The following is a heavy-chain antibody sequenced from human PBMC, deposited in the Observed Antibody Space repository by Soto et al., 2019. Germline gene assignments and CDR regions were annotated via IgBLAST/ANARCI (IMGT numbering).Heavy chain of an antibody. V-gene: IGHV1-3*05. J-gene: IGHJ6*02. Sequence: QVQLVQSGAEEKKPGASVKVSCKASGYTFTSYAMHWVRQAPGQRLEWMGWINAGNGNTKYSQKFQGRVTITRDTSASTAYMELSSLRSEDTAVYYCAGGMRAGYYYYYGMDVWGQGTTVTVSS. CDR3: AGGMRAGYYYYYGMDV. CDR2: INAGNGNT. CDR1: GYTFTSYA. D-gene: IGHD2-8*01.